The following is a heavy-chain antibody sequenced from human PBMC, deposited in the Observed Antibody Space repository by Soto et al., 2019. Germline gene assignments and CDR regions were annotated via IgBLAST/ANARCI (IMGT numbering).Heavy chain of an antibody. CDR2: ISGSGDST. J-gene: IGHJ4*02. CDR3: AKDRCSYSDSCLSRGFDY. D-gene: IGHD6-13*01. V-gene: IGHV3-23*01. Sequence: EVQLLESGGGLVQPGGSLRLSCAASGFTFSNYVMSWVRQTPGKGLEWVSGISGSGDSTYYADSVKGRFTISRDNSKNTLYLQMNSLRAEDTALYHCAKDRCSYSDSCLSRGFDYWGQGALVTVSS. CDR1: GFTFSNYV.